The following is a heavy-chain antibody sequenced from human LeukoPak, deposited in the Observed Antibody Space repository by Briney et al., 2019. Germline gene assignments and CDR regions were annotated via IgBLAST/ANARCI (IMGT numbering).Heavy chain of an antibody. V-gene: IGHV3-30*03. CDR2: ISYDGSNK. D-gene: IGHD6-19*01. J-gene: IGHJ3*02. Sequence: PGGSLRLSCAASGFTFSSYGMHWVRQAPGKGLEWVAVISYDGSNKYYADSVKGRFTISRDNSKNTLYLQMNSLRAEDTAVYYCARQIAVAGPDAFDIWGQGTMVTVSS. CDR3: ARQIAVAGPDAFDI. CDR1: GFTFSSYG.